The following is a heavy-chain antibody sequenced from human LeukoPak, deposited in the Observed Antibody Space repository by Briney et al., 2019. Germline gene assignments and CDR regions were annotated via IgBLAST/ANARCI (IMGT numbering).Heavy chain of an antibody. Sequence: GGSLRLSCAASGFTFTSYNMNWVRQAPGKGLEWVSSITSSSSYIYYADSVKGRFTISRDNAKNSLCLQMDSLRVEDTAVYYCARDPYSESYGLGYYYMDVWGKGTTVTVSS. D-gene: IGHD1-26*01. J-gene: IGHJ6*03. CDR3: ARDPYSESYGLGYYYMDV. V-gene: IGHV3-21*06. CDR1: GFTFTSYN. CDR2: ITSSSSYI.